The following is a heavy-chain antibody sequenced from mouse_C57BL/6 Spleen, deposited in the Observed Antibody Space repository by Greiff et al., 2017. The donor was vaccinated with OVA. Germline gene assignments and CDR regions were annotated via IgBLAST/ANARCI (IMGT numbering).Heavy chain of an antibody. J-gene: IGHJ2*01. CDR3: ARGYYGSSYSYFDY. Sequence: EVKLVESGPELVKPGASVKISCKASGYTFTDYYMNWVKQSHGKSLEWIGDINPNNGGTSFNQKFKGKATLTVDKSSSTAYMELRSLTSEDSAVYYCARGYYGSSYSYFDYWGQGTTLTVSS. V-gene: IGHV1-26*01. CDR1: GYTFTDYY. D-gene: IGHD1-1*01. CDR2: INPNNGGT.